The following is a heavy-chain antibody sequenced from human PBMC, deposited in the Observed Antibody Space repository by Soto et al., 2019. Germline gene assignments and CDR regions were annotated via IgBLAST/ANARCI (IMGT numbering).Heavy chain of an antibody. CDR2: IHPGDSDT. Sequence: GESLKISCKGSGYSFTSYWIGWVRQMPGKGLEWMGIIHPGDSDTRYSPSFQGQVTISADKSISTAYLQWSSLRASDTATYFCARSSSSYQESLDVWGQGTKV. J-gene: IGHJ6*02. CDR3: ARSSSSYQESLDV. V-gene: IGHV5-51*01. D-gene: IGHD3-22*01. CDR1: GYSFTSYW.